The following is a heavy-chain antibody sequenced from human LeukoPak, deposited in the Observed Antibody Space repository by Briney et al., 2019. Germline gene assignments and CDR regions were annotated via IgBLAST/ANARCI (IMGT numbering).Heavy chain of an antibody. CDR2: VDHSGST. V-gene: IGHV4-34*01. Sequence: PSETLSLTCAVYGESFSGYYWTWIRQPPGKGLEWIGEVDHSGSTNYNPSLKSRVTISVDTSKNQFSLKLSSVTAADTAVYYCARVPGYCSSTSCPFDYWGQGTLVTVSS. D-gene: IGHD2-2*01. J-gene: IGHJ4*02. CDR1: GESFSGYY. CDR3: ARVPGYCSSTSCPFDY.